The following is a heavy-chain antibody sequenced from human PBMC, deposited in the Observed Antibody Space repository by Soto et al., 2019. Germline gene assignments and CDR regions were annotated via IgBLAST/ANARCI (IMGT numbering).Heavy chain of an antibody. J-gene: IGHJ3*02. Sequence: SETLSLTCTVSGGSISSYYWSWIRQPPGKGLEWIGYIYYSGSTNYNPSLKSRVTISVDTSKNQFSLKLSSVTAADTAVYYCARDLVVGATASYDASDIWGQGTMVTVSS. CDR3: ARDLVVGATASYDASDI. D-gene: IGHD1-26*01. CDR2: IYYSGST. V-gene: IGHV4-59*01. CDR1: GGSISSYY.